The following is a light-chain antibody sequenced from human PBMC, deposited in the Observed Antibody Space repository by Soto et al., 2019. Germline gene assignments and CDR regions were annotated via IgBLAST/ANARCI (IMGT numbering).Light chain of an antibody. Sequence: EIVMTQSPATLSVSPGERATLSCRASQSVSSNLAWYQQKPGQAPRLLIYGASTRATGIPARFSGSGSGTEFTLTISSRQSEDFAVYYCQQYNNWPPLFTVGPGTKVDIK. CDR1: QSVSSN. CDR2: GAS. J-gene: IGKJ3*01. CDR3: QQYNNWPPLFT. V-gene: IGKV3-15*01.